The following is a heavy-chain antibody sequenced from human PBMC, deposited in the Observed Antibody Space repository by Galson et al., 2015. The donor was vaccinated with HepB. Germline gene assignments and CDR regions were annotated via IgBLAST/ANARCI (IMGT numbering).Heavy chain of an antibody. CDR1: GYTFTPYD. CDR3: ARQSGAYHWFDP. J-gene: IGHJ5*02. D-gene: IGHD2-15*01. V-gene: IGHV1-8*01. Sequence: SVKVSCKSSGYTFTPYDINWVRQANGQGLEWMGWMNPNSGNTGYAQKFQGRVTMTRNTSISTAYMELSSLRSEDTAIYYCARQSGAYHWFDPWGQGTLVTVSS. CDR2: MNPNSGNT.